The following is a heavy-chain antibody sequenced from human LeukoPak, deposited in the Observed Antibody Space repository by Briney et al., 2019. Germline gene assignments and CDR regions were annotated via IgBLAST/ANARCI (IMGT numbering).Heavy chain of an antibody. V-gene: IGHV1-18*01. CDR1: GYTFTSYD. Sequence: GASVKVSRKASGYTFTSYDINWVRQAPGQGLEWMGWISAYNGNTNYAQKLQGRVTMTTDTSTSTAYMELRSLRSDDTAVYYCARDNYYDSSGYPYYFDYWGQGTLVTVSS. CDR2: ISAYNGNT. D-gene: IGHD3-22*01. CDR3: ARDNYYDSSGYPYYFDY. J-gene: IGHJ4*02.